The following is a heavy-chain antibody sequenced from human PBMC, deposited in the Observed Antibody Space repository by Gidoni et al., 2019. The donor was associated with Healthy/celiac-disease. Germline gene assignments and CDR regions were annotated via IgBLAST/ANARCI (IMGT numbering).Heavy chain of an antibody. J-gene: IGHJ4*02. D-gene: IGHD3-3*01. CDR1: GYTFTGSY. CDR3: ARPRDFWSGYYELGY. V-gene: IGHV1-2*02. Sequence: QVQLVQSGAEVKKPGASVKVSCKASGYTFTGSYMHWVRQAPGQGLEWMGWINPNSGGTNYAQKFQGRVTMTRDTSISTAYMELSRLRSDDTAVYYCARPRDFWSGYYELGYWGQGTLVTVSS. CDR2: INPNSGGT.